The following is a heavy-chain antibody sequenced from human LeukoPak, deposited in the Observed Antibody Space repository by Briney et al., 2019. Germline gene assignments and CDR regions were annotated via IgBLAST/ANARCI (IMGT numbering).Heavy chain of an antibody. V-gene: IGHV4-39*01. D-gene: IGHD1-26*01. CDR1: GGSLSSTSYY. J-gene: IGHJ4*02. Sequence: PSETLSLTCTVSGGSLSSTSYYWAWIRQPPGKGLECIGGIYYGGSTNYNPSLKSRVTISVDTPKNQFSLKLSSVTAADTAVYYCATGMYSGSYSGYFDYWGQGTLVTVSS. CDR2: IYYGGST. CDR3: ATGMYSGSYSGYFDY.